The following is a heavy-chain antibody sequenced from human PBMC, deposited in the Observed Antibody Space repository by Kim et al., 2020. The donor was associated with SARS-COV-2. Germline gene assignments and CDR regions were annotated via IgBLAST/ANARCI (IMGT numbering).Heavy chain of an antibody. V-gene: IGHV4-59*01. J-gene: IGHJ4*02. CDR1: GGSISSYY. CDR2: IYYSGST. CDR3: ARGLEGYTSGWHFDY. D-gene: IGHD6-19*01. Sequence: SETLSLTCTVSGGSISSYYWSWIRQPPGKGLEWIGYIYYSGSTHYNPSLKSRVPISVDTSKNQFSLKLSSVTAADTAVYYCARGLEGYTSGWHFDYWGQGTLVTVSS.